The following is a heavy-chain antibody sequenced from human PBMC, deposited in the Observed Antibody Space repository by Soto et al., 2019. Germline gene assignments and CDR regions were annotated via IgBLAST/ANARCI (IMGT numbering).Heavy chain of an antibody. CDR1: GGSISSYY. V-gene: IGHV4-59*01. J-gene: IGHJ5*02. Sequence: SETRSLTCTVSGGSISSYYWSWIRQPPGKGLEWIGYIYYSGSTNYNPSLKSRVTISVDTSKNQFSLKLSSVTAADTAVYYCARDNYCTNGVCSWFDPWGQGTLVTVSS. CDR3: ARDNYCTNGVCSWFDP. D-gene: IGHD2-8*01. CDR2: IYYSGST.